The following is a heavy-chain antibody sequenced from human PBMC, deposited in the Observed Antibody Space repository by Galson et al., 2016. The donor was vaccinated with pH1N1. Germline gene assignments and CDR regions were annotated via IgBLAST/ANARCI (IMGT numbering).Heavy chain of an antibody. Sequence: SLRLSWAASGFNFIAYGMHWVRQAPGKGLEWVASINSDESNKYYADSVKGRLTISRDNSKNTLYVKMNSLRAEDTAVYFCAKGLGSDWAFDYWGQGTLVTVSS. J-gene: IGHJ4*02. V-gene: IGHV3-30*02. CDR3: AKGLGSDWAFDY. CDR2: INSDESNK. D-gene: IGHD6-19*01. CDR1: GFNFIAYG.